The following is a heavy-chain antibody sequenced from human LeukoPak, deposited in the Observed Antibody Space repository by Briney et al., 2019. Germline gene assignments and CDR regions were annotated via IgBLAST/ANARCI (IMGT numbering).Heavy chain of an antibody. CDR1: GFTFSSYA. CDR3: AKPSYGDPLDAFDT. J-gene: IGHJ3*02. D-gene: IGHD4-17*01. Sequence: GGSLRLSCAASGFTFSSYAMNWVRQAPGKGLEWVSTISDRSDKTYYADSVRGRFTISRDNSKNTLFLQMNSLRAEDTAVYYCAKPSYGDPLDAFDTWGQGTMVTVSS. CDR2: ISDRSDKT. V-gene: IGHV3-23*01.